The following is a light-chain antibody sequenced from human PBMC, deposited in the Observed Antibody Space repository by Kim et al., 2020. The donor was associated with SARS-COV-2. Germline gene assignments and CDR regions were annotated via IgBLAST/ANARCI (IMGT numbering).Light chain of an antibody. CDR2: NNF. CDR1: ISNVSRNP. Sequence: QTVTITCSGGISNVSRNPVSSFQQFPGAAPKLLTYNNFQRASGVPARFSSSKSGTSASLAISGLQSDDEAGYHCAAWDDSRTGYVFGSGTKVTVL. CDR3: AAWDDSRTGYV. J-gene: IGLJ1*01. V-gene: IGLV1-44*01.